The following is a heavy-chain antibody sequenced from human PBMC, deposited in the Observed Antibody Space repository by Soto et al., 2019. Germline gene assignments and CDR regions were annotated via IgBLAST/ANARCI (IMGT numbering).Heavy chain of an antibody. Sequence: QVQLVESGGGVVQPGRSLSLSCAASGFTFSSYAMHWVRQAPGKGLEWVAVISYDGSNKYYADSVKGRFTISRDNSKNTLYRQMNSLRAEDTAVYYCARSRGRQLVYYFDYWGQGNLVTVSS. CDR1: GFTFSSYA. D-gene: IGHD6-13*01. CDR3: ARSRGRQLVYYFDY. CDR2: ISYDGSNK. J-gene: IGHJ4*02. V-gene: IGHV3-30-3*01.